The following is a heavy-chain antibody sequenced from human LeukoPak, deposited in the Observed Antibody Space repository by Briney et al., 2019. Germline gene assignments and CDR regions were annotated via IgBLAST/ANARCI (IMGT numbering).Heavy chain of an antibody. CDR1: GYTFTSYY. Sequence: ASVKVSCKASGYTFTSYYMHWVRQAPGQGLEWMGIINPSGGSTSYAQKFQGRVTMTRDTSTSTVYMELSSLRSEDTAVYYFARDHPYYCSSTSCYRDGMDVWGQGTTVTVSS. CDR2: INPSGGST. CDR3: ARDHPYYCSSTSCYRDGMDV. D-gene: IGHD2-2*02. V-gene: IGHV1-46*01. J-gene: IGHJ6*02.